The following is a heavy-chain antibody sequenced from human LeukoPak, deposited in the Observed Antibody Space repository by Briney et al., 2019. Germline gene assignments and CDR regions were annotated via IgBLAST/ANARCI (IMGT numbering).Heavy chain of an antibody. J-gene: IGHJ5*02. D-gene: IGHD3-22*01. CDR2: ISGSGRST. V-gene: IGHV3-23*01. Sequence: GGSLRLSCAASGFTFSSYAMSWVRQAPGKGLEWVSAISGSGRSTYYADSVKGRFTISRDNSKNTLYLQMNSLRAEDTAVYYCARCGDSSGYLLWFDPWGQGTLVTVSS. CDR3: ARCGDSSGYLLWFDP. CDR1: GFTFSSYA.